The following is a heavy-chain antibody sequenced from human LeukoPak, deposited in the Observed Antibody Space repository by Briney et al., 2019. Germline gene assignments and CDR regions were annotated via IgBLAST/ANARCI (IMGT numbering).Heavy chain of an antibody. D-gene: IGHD6-13*01. V-gene: IGHV4-38-2*02. J-gene: IGHJ4*02. CDR1: GYSITSAYY. CDR3: ARDILATSIAAPYY. Sequence: PSETLSLTCTVSGYSITSAYYWGWIRQPPGKGLEWIGSFFLKGSTYYNPSLKSRVTISVDTSKNQFSLTLSSVTAADTAVYYCARDILATSIAAPYYWGQGTLVTVSS. CDR2: FFLKGST.